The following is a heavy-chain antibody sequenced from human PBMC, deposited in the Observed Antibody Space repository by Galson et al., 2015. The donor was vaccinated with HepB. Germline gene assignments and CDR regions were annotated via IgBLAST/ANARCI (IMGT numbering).Heavy chain of an antibody. CDR2: INPASGGT. V-gene: IGHV1-2*02. Sequence: SVKVSCKAAGYRSTGYYMHWVRQAPGQGLQWMGWINPASGGTNYAQQFQGRVTMTRDTSINTAYMELRRLRSDDTAVYYCAREKYYGSGYFDYWGQGTLVTVSS. CDR1: GYRSTGYY. D-gene: IGHD3-10*01. CDR3: AREKYYGSGYFDY. J-gene: IGHJ4*02.